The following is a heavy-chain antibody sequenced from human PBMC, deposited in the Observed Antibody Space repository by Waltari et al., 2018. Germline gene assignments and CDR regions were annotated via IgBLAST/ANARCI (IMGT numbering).Heavy chain of an antibody. CDR1: GFIFSDFY. J-gene: IGHJ3*01. CDR2: IKQDGSET. CDR3: ARDMTVSQSDGFDL. D-gene: IGHD4-4*01. Sequence: EVQLVESGGGLVQPGGSLRLSCAASGFIFSDFYRSWVRQAPGKGREWVANIKQDGSETYYLDSVKGRFTISKDDVGNSLSLQMNNLRVEDTAVYYCARDMTVSQSDGFDLWGQGTMVTVS. V-gene: IGHV3-7*01.